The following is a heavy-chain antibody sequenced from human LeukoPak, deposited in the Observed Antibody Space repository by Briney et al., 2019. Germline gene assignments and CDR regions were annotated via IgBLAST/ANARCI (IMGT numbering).Heavy chain of an antibody. CDR3: ARAPGYYGDPFDY. J-gene: IGHJ4*02. V-gene: IGHV3-11*06. CDR1: GFTFSDYY. CDR2: ISSSTSYI. D-gene: IGHD4-17*01. Sequence: PGGSLRLSCAASGFTFSDYYMSWVRQAPGKELEWVSCISSSTSYIYYGDSVKGRFTITRDNGKNSVYLQMNSLRVEDTAVYYCARAPGYYGDPFDYWGQGTLVTVSS.